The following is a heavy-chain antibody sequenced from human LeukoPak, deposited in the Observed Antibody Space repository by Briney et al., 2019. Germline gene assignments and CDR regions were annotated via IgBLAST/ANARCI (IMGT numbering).Heavy chain of an antibody. CDR2: IYYSGST. V-gene: IGHV4-39*01. D-gene: IGHD5-24*01. J-gene: IGHJ3*02. Sequence: SETLSLTCTVSGGSISSSSYYWGWIRQPPGKGLEWIGSIYYSGSTYYNPSLKSRVTISVDTSKNQFSLKLSSVTAADTAVYYCARNGLLGWIQFDAFDIWGQGTMVAVSS. CDR3: ARNGLLGWIQFDAFDI. CDR1: GGSISSSSYY.